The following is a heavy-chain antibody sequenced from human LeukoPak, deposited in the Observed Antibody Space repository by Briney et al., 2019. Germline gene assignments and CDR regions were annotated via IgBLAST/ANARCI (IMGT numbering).Heavy chain of an antibody. Sequence: PSETLSLTCNVSGVSISYYYWSWIRQPPGKGLEWIGHIYYSGSTNHNPSLKSRVTISLDTSKNQFSLMLSSVTAADTAVYYCANRRGDWYFDLWGRGTLVTVSS. V-gene: IGHV4-59*01. CDR1: GVSISYYY. CDR2: IYYSGST. D-gene: IGHD3-10*01. J-gene: IGHJ2*01. CDR3: ANRRGDWYFDL.